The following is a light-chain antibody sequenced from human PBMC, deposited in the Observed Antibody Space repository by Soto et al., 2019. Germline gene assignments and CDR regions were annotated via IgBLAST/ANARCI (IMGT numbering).Light chain of an antibody. Sequence: DIQMTQFHSSLSSSLGDRVTITCRGSQSISSLLAWYQQKPEKAPKLLIYQASSLQSGVPSRFSGSGSETEGTLTISRLMNDDSATYFCQLCKSYFRTFGQGTKVDIK. V-gene: IGKV1-5*03. CDR2: QAS. CDR1: QSISSL. CDR3: QLCKSYFRT. J-gene: IGKJ1*01.